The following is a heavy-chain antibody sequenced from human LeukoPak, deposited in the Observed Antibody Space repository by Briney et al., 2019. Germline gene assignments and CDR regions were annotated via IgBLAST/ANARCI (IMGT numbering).Heavy chain of an antibody. D-gene: IGHD2-8*01. J-gene: IGHJ4*02. V-gene: IGHV1-2*02. CDR2: INPNSGGT. Sequence: GASVKVSCKASGYTFTDYYMHWVRQAPGQGLEWMGWINPNSGGTNYAQKFQGRVSMTRDMSTSTVYMELSSLRSEDTAFYYCARDNDFDYWGQGTLVTVSS. CDR3: ARDNDFDY. CDR1: GYTFTDYY.